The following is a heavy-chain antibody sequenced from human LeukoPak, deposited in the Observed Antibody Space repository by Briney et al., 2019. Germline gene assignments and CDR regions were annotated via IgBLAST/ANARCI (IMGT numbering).Heavy chain of an antibody. Sequence: ASVKVSCKASGYTFTSYYMHWVRQAPGQGLEWMGIINPSGGSTSYAQKFQGGVTMTRDTSTSTVYMELSSLRSEDTAVYYCARDPRFLEWERYFDYWGQGTLVTVSS. CDR1: GYTFTSYY. D-gene: IGHD3-3*01. CDR2: INPSGGST. CDR3: ARDPRFLEWERYFDY. J-gene: IGHJ4*02. V-gene: IGHV1-46*01.